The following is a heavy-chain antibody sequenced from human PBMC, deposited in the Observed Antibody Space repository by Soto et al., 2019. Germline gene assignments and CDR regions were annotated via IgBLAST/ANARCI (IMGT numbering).Heavy chain of an antibody. CDR1: GGSISSSDYY. V-gene: IGHV4-39*01. J-gene: IGHJ3*02. Sequence: SETLSLTCTVSGGSISSSDYYWGWIRQPPGKGLEWIGIIYYSGTTYYNPSLKSRVTISVDTSKNQFSLRLSSVTAADTAVYYCARVGLRRLRYNDAFDIWGQGTMVTVSS. CDR2: IYYSGTT. D-gene: IGHD5-12*01. CDR3: ARVGLRRLRYNDAFDI.